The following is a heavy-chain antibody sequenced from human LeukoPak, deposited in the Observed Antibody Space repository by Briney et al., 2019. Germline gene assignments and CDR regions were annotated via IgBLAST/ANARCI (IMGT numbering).Heavy chain of an antibody. CDR2: INPKCGDR. Sequence: ASLKVSCKASVYTFTGCYMNWVRQAPGQRLEWVGWINPKCGDRKYSRKFEGRVTMTGDTSISTDSMELNERTSVDRAGYYCARYSVDYGPWFPEFWGQGTLVTVSS. V-gene: IGHV1-2*02. CDR1: VYTFTGCY. D-gene: IGHD1-26*01. J-gene: IGHJ4*02. CDR3: ARYSVDYGPWFPEF.